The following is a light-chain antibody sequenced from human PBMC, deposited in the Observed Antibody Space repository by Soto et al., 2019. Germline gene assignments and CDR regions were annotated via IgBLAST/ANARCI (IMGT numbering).Light chain of an antibody. CDR2: GAS. CDR1: QSFASSF. J-gene: IGKJ1*01. V-gene: IGKV3-20*01. Sequence: IVLTQSPGTLSLSPGERATLSCRASQSFASSFLAWYQQKPGQAPRLLIYGASSRATGIPDRFSGSGSGTDFTLTISRLEPEDFAVYYCQQYSSSRTFGQGTKVDI. CDR3: QQYSSSRT.